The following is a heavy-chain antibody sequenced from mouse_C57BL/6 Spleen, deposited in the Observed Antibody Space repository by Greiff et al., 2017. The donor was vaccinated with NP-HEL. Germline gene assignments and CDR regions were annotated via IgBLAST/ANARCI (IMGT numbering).Heavy chain of an antibody. CDR2: IYPGSGNT. J-gene: IGHJ2*01. CDR3: ARSGYDYDKDY. Sequence: VQLQQSGPELVKPGASVKISCKASGYSFTSYYIHWVKQRPGQGLEWIGWIYPGSGNTKYNEKFKGKATLTADTSSSTAYMQLSSLTSEDSAVYYCARSGYDYDKDYWGQGTTLTVSS. V-gene: IGHV1-66*01. CDR1: GYSFTSYY. D-gene: IGHD2-4*01.